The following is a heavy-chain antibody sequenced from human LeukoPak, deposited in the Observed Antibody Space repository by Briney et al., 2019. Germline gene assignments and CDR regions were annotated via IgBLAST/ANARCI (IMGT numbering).Heavy chain of an antibody. J-gene: IGHJ5*02. V-gene: IGHV1-3*01. CDR1: GYTFTSYA. CDR2: INAGNGNT. Sequence: ASVTVSCTASGYTFTSYAMHWVRQAPGQRLEWMGWINAGNGNTKYSQKFQGRVTITRDTSASTAYMELSSLRSEDTAVYYCARSLSGYCSSTSCYPVDNWFDPWGQGTLVTVSS. D-gene: IGHD2-2*01. CDR3: ARSLSGYCSSTSCYPVDNWFDP.